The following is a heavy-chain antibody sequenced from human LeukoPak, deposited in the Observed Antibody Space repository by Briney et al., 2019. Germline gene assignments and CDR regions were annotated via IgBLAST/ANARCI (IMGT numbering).Heavy chain of an antibody. D-gene: IGHD3-3*01. CDR3: ARVVWSGYYYPHH. J-gene: IGHJ1*01. Sequence: ASVKVSCKAPGYTFTGYYMHWVRQAPGQGLEWMGRINPNSGGTNYAQKFQGRVTMTRDTSISTAYMELSRLRSDDTAVYYCARVVWSGYYYPHHWGQGTLVIVSS. V-gene: IGHV1-2*06. CDR2: INPNSGGT. CDR1: GYTFTGYY.